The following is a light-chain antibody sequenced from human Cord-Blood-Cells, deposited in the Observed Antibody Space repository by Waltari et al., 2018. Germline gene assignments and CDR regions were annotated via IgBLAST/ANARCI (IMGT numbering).Light chain of an antibody. CDR1: SSNIGSNY. J-gene: IGLJ1*01. Sequence: QSVLTQPPSASGTPGQRVTISCSGSSSNIGSNYVYWYQQLPGTAPKLLIYRINQRPSGVPDRFSGSKSGTSASLAISGLRSEVEADYYCAAWDDSLSGYVFGTGTKVTVL. V-gene: IGLV1-47*01. CDR2: RIN. CDR3: AAWDDSLSGYV.